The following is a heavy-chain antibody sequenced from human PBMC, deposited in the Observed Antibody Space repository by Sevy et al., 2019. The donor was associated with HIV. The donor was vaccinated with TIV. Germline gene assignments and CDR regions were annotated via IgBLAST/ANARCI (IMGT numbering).Heavy chain of an antibody. V-gene: IGHV3-30*03. CDR1: GFRLSNHG. CDR2: VTYDGSNQ. J-gene: IGHJ4*02. D-gene: IGHD6-19*01. Sequence: GGSLRLSCAASGFRLSNHGMHWVRQAPGKGLEWLALVTYDGSNQYYADSVKGRFIGSRDNSRSLLFLQMNSLRGEDTAVYYCARRGWAIHTDSWGQGTLVTVSS. CDR3: ARRGWAIHTDS.